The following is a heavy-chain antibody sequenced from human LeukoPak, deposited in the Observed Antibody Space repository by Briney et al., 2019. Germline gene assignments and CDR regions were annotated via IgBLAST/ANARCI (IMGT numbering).Heavy chain of an antibody. V-gene: IGHV4-59*08. CDR1: GGPIKTYY. CDR2: MSYSGTS. J-gene: IGHJ6*03. Sequence: SETLSLTCTVSGGPIKTYYWSWSRQSPGKGLEWIGSMSYSGTSNYIPSLKSRVSMTIDISKNQFSLKLTSVTAAATALYFCAAGSRPYYFYYMAVWGTGTTVTVSS. CDR3: AAGSRPYYFYYMAV.